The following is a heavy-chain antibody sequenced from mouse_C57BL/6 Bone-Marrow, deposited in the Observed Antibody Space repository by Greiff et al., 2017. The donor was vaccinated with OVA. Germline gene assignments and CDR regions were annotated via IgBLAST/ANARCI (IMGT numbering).Heavy chain of an antibody. V-gene: IGHV5-9-1*02. CDR3: TRDGSIYYYGSRSFAY. J-gene: IGHJ3*01. D-gene: IGHD1-1*01. CDR1: GFTFSSYA. CDR2: ISSGGDYI. Sequence: EVKLMESGEGLVKPGGSLKLSCAASGFTFSSYAMSWVRQTPEKRLEWVAYISSGGDYIYYADTVKGRFTISSDNARNTLYLQMSSLKSEDTAMYYCTRDGSIYYYGSRSFAYWGQGTLVTVSA.